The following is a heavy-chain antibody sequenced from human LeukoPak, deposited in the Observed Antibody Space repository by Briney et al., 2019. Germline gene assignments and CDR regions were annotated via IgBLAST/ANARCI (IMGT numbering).Heavy chain of an antibody. J-gene: IGHJ6*02. CDR3: ASCGYGSGVTYYYYYGMDV. CDR2: IIPIFGTA. Sequence: ASVKVSCKASGGTFSSYAISWVRQAPGQGLEWMGGIIPIFGTANYAQKFQGRVTITADESTSTAYMELSSLRSEDTAVYYCASCGYGSGVTYYYYYGMDVWGQGTTVTVSS. CDR1: GGTFSSYA. V-gene: IGHV1-69*13. D-gene: IGHD6-19*01.